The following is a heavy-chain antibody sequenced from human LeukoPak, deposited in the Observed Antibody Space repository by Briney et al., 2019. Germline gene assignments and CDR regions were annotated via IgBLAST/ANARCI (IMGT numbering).Heavy chain of an antibody. J-gene: IGHJ3*02. CDR3: AKSGSYYGPNAFDI. CDR1: GFTFSSYA. CDR2: ISYDGSNK. V-gene: IGHV3-30*04. Sequence: GRSLRLSCAASGFTFSSYAMHWVRQAPGKGLEWVAVISYDGSNKYYADSVKGRFTISRDNSKNTLYLQMNSLRAEDTAVYYCAKSGSYYGPNAFDIWGQGTMVTVSS. D-gene: IGHD3-10*01.